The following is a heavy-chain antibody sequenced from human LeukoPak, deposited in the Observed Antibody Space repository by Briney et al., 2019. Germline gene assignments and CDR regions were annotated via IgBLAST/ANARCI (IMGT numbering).Heavy chain of an antibody. CDR1: GFTFSNYV. D-gene: IGHD6-13*01. Sequence: GGSLRLSCAASGFTFSNYVIHWVRQAPGKGLEWVAVISYDGSKKYYADSVKGRFTISRDNSKNTLYLQMNSLRAEDTAVYYCARAAYSSTWYSRYFDLWGRGTLVTVSS. V-gene: IGHV3-30-3*01. CDR2: ISYDGSKK. CDR3: ARAAYSSTWYSRYFDL. J-gene: IGHJ2*01.